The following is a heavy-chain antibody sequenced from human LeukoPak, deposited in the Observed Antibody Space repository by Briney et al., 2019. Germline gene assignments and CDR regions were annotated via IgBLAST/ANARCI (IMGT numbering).Heavy chain of an antibody. V-gene: IGHV3-74*01. J-gene: IGHJ3*02. CDR2: INSDGYST. CDR3: ARVYGSGSYRAFDI. D-gene: IGHD3-10*01. Sequence: PGGSLRLSCTASGFTFSTYAMSWVRQAPGKGLVWVSRINSDGYSTSYADSVKGRFTISRDNAKNTLYLQMNSLRVEDTAVYYCARVYGSGSYRAFDIWGQGTMVIVSS. CDR1: GFTFSTYA.